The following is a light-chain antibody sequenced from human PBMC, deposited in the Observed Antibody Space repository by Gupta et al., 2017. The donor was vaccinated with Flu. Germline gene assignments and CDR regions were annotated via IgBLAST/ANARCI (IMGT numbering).Light chain of an antibody. J-gene: IGLJ2*01. Sequence: GQSITTSCTGASVDIGRFYYVSGYQQHPGKHLKLIYDVTNRTAAASDRFSGSKSGTTAALTISGIRAEDEDDYYCSSYSSSTNLFGGGTRVTVL. CDR1: SVDIGRFYY. CDR2: DVT. V-gene: IGLV2-14*03. CDR3: SSYSSSTNL.